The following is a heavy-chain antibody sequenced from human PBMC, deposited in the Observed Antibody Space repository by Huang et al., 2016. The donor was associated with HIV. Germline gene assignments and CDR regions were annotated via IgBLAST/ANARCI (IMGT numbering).Heavy chain of an antibody. D-gene: IGHD1-20*01. J-gene: IGHJ1*01. CDR1: GGAFIRYS. V-gene: IGHV1-69*13. CDR2: IIPILNTT. CDR3: ARTSNWKAEYFRY. Sequence: QVQLVQSGAEVKKPGSSVKVSCKASGGAFIRYSFSCVRQAPGQGLEWMGGIIPILNTTNDAQKFKGRVTITADESETTGYMDLSSLRFDDTAVYYCARTSNWKAEYFRYWGQGTLVTVSS.